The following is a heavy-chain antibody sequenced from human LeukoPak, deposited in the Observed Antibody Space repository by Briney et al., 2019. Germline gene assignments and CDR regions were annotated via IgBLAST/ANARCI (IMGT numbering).Heavy chain of an antibody. Sequence: PSETLSLTCTVSGGSISSYYWSWLRQPPGKGLEWIGYIYYSGSSNYNPSLKSRVTISVDTSKNQFSLKMSSVTDADTAVYYCARGGWDYDILTGYYRRYFDYWGQGTLVTVSS. J-gene: IGHJ4*02. V-gene: IGHV4-59*01. CDR1: GGSISSYY. CDR2: IYYSGSS. CDR3: ARGGWDYDILTGYYRRYFDY. D-gene: IGHD3-9*01.